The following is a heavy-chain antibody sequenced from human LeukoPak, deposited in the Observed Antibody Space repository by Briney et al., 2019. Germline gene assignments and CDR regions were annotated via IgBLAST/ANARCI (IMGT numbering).Heavy chain of an antibody. CDR1: GDSISSYY. J-gene: IGHJ5*02. D-gene: IGHD5-12*01. CDR3: ARSGIVATPSSFDP. Sequence: SETLSLTCTVSGDSISSYYWSWIRQPPGKGLEWIGYIYYSGSTNYNPSLKSRVTISVDTSKNQFSLKLSSVTAADTAVYYCARSGIVATPSSFDPWGQGTLVTVSS. CDR2: IYYSGST. V-gene: IGHV4-59*01.